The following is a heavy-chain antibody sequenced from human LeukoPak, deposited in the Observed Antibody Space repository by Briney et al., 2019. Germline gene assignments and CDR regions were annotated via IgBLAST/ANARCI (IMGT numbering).Heavy chain of an antibody. CDR2: ISSTGYIT. Sequence: GGSLRLSCAASGFTFSSYWMRWVRQAPGKGLEWVSDISSTGYITYYTDSVKGRFTISRDNSKDTLYLQMNSLRAEDTAVYYCAKDSSAWSRYWGQGTLVTVSS. J-gene: IGHJ4*02. V-gene: IGHV3-23*01. CDR1: GFTFSSYW. D-gene: IGHD6-19*01. CDR3: AKDSSAWSRY.